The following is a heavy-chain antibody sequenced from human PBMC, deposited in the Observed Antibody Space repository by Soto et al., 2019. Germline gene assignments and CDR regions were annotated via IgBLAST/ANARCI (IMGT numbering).Heavy chain of an antibody. CDR3: AREERPQRNRGFDP. J-gene: IGHJ5*02. D-gene: IGHD6-25*01. V-gene: IGHV4-30-2*01. CDR2: IYHSGST. CDR1: GGSISSGGYS. Sequence: QLQLQESGSGLVKPSQTLSLTCAVSGGSISSGGYSWSWIRQPPGKGLEWIGYIYHSGSTYYNPSLKSRVTISVARSKNQFSLKLSSVTAADTAVYYCAREERPQRNRGFDPWGQGTLVTVSS.